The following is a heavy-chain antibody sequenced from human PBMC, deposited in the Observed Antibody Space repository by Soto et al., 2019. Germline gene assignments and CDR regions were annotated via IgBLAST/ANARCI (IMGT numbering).Heavy chain of an antibody. Sequence: EVRLLESGGGLAQPGVSRRLSCAASGFTFSSSAMNWVRQAPGKGLEWVSSIRVGGGDTFYTDSVRGRFTVSRDISRNTLYLQMNSLRAEDTAIYYCAKCSVGTVRTSGWCNWFDPWGQGTLVTVSS. J-gene: IGHJ5*02. CDR3: AKCSVGTVRTSGWCNWFDP. D-gene: IGHD6-19*01. CDR2: IRVGGGDT. CDR1: GFTFSSSA. V-gene: IGHV3-23*01.